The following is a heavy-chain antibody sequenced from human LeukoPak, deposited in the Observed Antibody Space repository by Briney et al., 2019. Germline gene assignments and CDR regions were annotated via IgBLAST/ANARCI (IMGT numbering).Heavy chain of an antibody. CDR2: IYHSGST. J-gene: IGHJ4*02. V-gene: IGHV4-30-2*01. Sequence: PSETLSLTCTVSGGSISSGGYYWSWIRQPPGKGLEWIGYIYHSGSTYYNPSLKSRVTISVDRSKNQFSLKLSSVTAADTAVYYCARDQGGYCSSTSCYVWGQGTLVTVSS. D-gene: IGHD2-2*01. CDR1: GGSISSGGYY. CDR3: ARDQGGYCSSTSCYV.